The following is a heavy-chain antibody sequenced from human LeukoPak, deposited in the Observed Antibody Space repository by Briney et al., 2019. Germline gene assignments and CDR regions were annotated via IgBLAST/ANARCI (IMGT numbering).Heavy chain of an antibody. V-gene: IGHV3-48*02. D-gene: IGHD1-26*01. CDR2: ISSDSRII. J-gene: IGHJ4*02. Sequence: PGGSLRLSCAASGFTFSTYNMNWVRQAPGKGLEWVSFISSDSRIICYADSVKGRFTVSRDNAKNSLYLQMNSLRDEDTAVYYCARNPAGIGDYWGQGTLVTVSS. CDR3: ARNPAGIGDY. CDR1: GFTFSTYN.